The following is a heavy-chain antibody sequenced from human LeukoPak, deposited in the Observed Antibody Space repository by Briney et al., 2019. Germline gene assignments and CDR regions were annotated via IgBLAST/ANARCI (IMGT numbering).Heavy chain of an antibody. CDR2: ISGSGSST. D-gene: IGHD1-26*01. CDR3: AKYSGSYYYPPNWDS. Sequence: GGSLRLSCAASGFTFSNYAMAWVRQAPGKGLEWVSGISGSGSSTYYADSVKGRFTLSRDYPKHTLYLQMNSLRAEDTAVYFCAKYSGSYYYPPNWDSWGQGTLVTVSS. J-gene: IGHJ4*02. CDR1: GFTFSNYA. V-gene: IGHV3-23*01.